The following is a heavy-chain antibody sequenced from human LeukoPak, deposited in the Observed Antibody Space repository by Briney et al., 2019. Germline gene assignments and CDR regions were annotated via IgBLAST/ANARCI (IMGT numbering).Heavy chain of an antibody. D-gene: IGHD2-2*01. V-gene: IGHV4-31*03. J-gene: IGHJ6*02. CDR3: ASRPAAPFYYYYGMDV. CDR1: GGSISSGGYY. CDR2: TYYSGST. Sequence: SETLSLTCTVSGGSISSGGYYWSWIRQHPGKGLEWIGYTYYSGSTYYNPSLKSRVTISVDTSKNQFSLKLSSVTAADTAVYYCASRPAAPFYYYYGMDVWGQGTTVTVSS.